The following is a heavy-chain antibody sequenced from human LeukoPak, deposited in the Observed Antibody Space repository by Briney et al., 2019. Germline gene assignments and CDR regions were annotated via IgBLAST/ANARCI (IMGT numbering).Heavy chain of an antibody. D-gene: IGHD4-17*01. CDR2: INPNSGGT. Sequence: ASVKVSCKASGYTFTGYYMHWVRQAPGQGLEWMGWINPNSGGTNYAQKFQGRVTMTRDTSISTAYMELSRLRSDDTAVYYCARGPDDGAPSYYMDVWGKGTTVTVSS. CDR1: GYTFTGYY. V-gene: IGHV1-2*02. CDR3: ARGPDDGAPSYYMDV. J-gene: IGHJ6*03.